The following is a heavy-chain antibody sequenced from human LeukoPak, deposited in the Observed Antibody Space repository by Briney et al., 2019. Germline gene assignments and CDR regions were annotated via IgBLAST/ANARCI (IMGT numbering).Heavy chain of an antibody. Sequence: SETLSLPCTVSGASLNDYYWSWIRQPPGKALEWIGFIHSSGSANSNPSLTSRVTISIDTSKNQFSLNLRSLTAADTAVYFCASGAADGYNFGFDYWGQGTLAAVSS. CDR3: ASGAADGYNFGFDY. CDR2: IHSSGSA. D-gene: IGHD5-24*01. CDR1: GASLNDYY. V-gene: IGHV4-59*12. J-gene: IGHJ4*02.